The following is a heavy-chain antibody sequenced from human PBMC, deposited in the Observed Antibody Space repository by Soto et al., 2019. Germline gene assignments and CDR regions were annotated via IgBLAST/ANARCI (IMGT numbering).Heavy chain of an antibody. V-gene: IGHV1-18*04. CDR1: GHSFTSSG. D-gene: IGHD3-10*01. CDR3: AREGILGPHDGYDM. CDR2: ISTHNGNT. J-gene: IGHJ3*02. Sequence: ASVKVSCKASGHSFTSSGISWVRQAPGQTFEWMGWISTHNGNTIYAPRVQDRVTLTAQISTNTAYLELRSLRDDDTAEYYCAREGILGPHDGYDMWGQGTLVTVSS.